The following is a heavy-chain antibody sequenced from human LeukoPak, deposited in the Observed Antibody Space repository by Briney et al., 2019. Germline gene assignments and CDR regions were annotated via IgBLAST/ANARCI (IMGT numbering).Heavy chain of an antibody. CDR1: GGSFSGYY. Sequence: SETLSLTCAVYGGSFSGYYWSWIRQPPGKGLEWIGEINHSGSTNYNPSLKSRVTISVDTSKNQFSLKLSSVTAADTAVYYCAGGARIMMFGVVISYWYSDLWLGRAMVSVCS. D-gene: IGHD3-3*01. V-gene: IGHV4-34*01. CDR3: AGGARIMMFGVVISYWYSDL. CDR2: INHSGST. J-gene: IGHJ2*01.